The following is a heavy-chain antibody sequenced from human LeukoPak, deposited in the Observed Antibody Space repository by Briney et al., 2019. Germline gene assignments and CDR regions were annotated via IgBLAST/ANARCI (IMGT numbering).Heavy chain of an antibody. CDR3: ARPLYSSGWYSDY. D-gene: IGHD6-19*01. CDR2: IYPGDSDT. J-gene: IGHJ4*02. Sequence: GESLKISCKGSGYSFTSYWIGWVRQMPGKGLEWMGIIYPGDSDTGYSPSFQGQVTISADKSISTAYLQWSSLKASDTAMYYCARPLYSSGWYSDYWGQGTLVTVSS. CDR1: GYSFTSYW. V-gene: IGHV5-51*01.